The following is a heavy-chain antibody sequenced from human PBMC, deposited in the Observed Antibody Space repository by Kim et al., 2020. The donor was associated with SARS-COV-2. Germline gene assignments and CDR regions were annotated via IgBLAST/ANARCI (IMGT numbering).Heavy chain of an antibody. Sequence: SETLSLTCSVSGGSINIYYWSWIRQPPGKALEWIGNIYYYSGSTNYNPSLKSRVTIALDTSKNQFSLRLNSVTAADTAVYYCAGSYSSSWYKYWGQGTLVTVSS. CDR3: AGSYSSSWYKY. D-gene: IGHD6-13*01. J-gene: IGHJ4*02. V-gene: IGHV4-59*01. CDR2: IYYYSGST. CDR1: GGSINIYY.